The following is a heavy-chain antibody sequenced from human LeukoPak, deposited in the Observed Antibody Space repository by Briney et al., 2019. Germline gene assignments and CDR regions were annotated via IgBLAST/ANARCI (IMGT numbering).Heavy chain of an antibody. D-gene: IGHD2-2*01. CDR3: ARPYCSSTSCYGYFQH. V-gene: IGHV5-51*01. Sequence: GESLQFSCKGSGSSFTSYWIGWVRQMPGKGLEWMGIIYPGDSDTRNSPSFQGQVTISADKSISTAYLQWSSLKASDTARYYCARPYCSSTSCYGYFQHWGQGTLVTVSS. J-gene: IGHJ1*01. CDR1: GSSFTSYW. CDR2: IYPGDSDT.